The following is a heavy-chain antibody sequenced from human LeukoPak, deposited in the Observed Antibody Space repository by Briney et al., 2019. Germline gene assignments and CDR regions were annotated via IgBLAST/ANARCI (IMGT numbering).Heavy chain of an antibody. J-gene: IGHJ5*02. CDR3: ARDAGNSGYGCDL. Sequence: QPGGSLRLSCAASGFIFSQYSMKWVRQAPGKGLEWVSHIRSSSETFYADSVKGRFTISRDNARNSLYLQMNNLRGEDTAIYYCARDAGNSGYGCDLWGQGTLVTVSS. CDR1: GFIFSQYS. D-gene: IGHD5-12*01. V-gene: IGHV3-48*01. CDR2: IRSSSET.